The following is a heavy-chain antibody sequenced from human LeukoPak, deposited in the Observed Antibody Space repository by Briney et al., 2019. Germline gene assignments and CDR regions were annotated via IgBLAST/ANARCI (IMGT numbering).Heavy chain of an antibody. Sequence: SVAVSCKASGYTFTSYGISWVRQAPGQGLEWMGWISAYNGNTNYAQKLQGRATMTTDTSTSTAYMELRSLRSDDTAVYYCARHPYRGYDILTGYRYGGQGTLVTVSS. J-gene: IGHJ4*02. V-gene: IGHV1-18*01. CDR3: ARHPYRGYDILTGYRY. D-gene: IGHD3-9*01. CDR2: ISAYNGNT. CDR1: GYTFTSYG.